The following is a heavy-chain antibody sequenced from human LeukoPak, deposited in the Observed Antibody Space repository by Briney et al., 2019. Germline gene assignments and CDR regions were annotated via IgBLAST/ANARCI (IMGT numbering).Heavy chain of an antibody. Sequence: PGGSLRLSCAASGFTFSTYAMSWVRQAPGKGLEGVSVISGSGSSTYYADSVKGRFTISRDNSKNTLYLQMNSLRAEDTAVYYCAKEMATIRAFDFWCQGTMVTVSS. CDR2: ISGSGSST. V-gene: IGHV3-23*01. CDR1: GFTFSTYA. J-gene: IGHJ3*01. D-gene: IGHD5-24*01. CDR3: AKEMATIRAFDF.